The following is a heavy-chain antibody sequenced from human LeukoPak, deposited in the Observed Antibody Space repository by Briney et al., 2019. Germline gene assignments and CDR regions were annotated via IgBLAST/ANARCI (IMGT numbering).Heavy chain of an antibody. D-gene: IGHD6-13*01. CDR2: INHSGST. J-gene: IGHJ4*02. CDR3: ASAFSSSWYGAYYLDY. V-gene: IGHV4-34*01. Sequence: SETLSLTCAVYGGSFSGYYWSWIRQPPGKGLEWIGEINHSGSTNYNPSLKSRVTISVDTSKTQFSLKLSSVTAADTAVYYCASAFSSSWYGAYYLDYWGQGTLVTVSS. CDR1: GGSFSGYY.